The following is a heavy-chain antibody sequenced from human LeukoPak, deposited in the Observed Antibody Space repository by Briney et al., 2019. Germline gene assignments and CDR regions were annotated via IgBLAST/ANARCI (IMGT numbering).Heavy chain of an antibody. V-gene: IGHV3-7*01. J-gene: IGHJ4*02. Sequence: PGGSLRLSCAASGFTFSSYWMSWVRQAPGKGLEWVANIKQDGSEKYYVDSVKGRFTISRDNAKNSLYLQMNSLRAEDTAVYYCARALYDYVWGSYRSGYDYWGQGTLVTVSS. CDR2: IKQDGSEK. CDR3: ARALYDYVWGSYRSGYDY. D-gene: IGHD3-16*02. CDR1: GFTFSSYW.